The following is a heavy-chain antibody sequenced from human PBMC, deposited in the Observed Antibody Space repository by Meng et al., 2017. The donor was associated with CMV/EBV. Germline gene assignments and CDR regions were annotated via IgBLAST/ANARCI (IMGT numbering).Heavy chain of an antibody. J-gene: IGHJ6*02. CDR1: GYSFTSYW. D-gene: IGHD6-13*01. CDR3: ARTNTPQYSSSWYRYYYYGMDV. Sequence: GGSLRLSCKGSGYSFTSYWIGWVRQMPGKGLEWMGIIYPGDSDTRYSPSFQGQVTISADKSISTAYLQWSSLKASDTAMYYCARTNTPQYSSSWYRYYYYGMDVWGQGNPGHRLL. CDR2: IYPGDSDT. V-gene: IGHV5-51*01.